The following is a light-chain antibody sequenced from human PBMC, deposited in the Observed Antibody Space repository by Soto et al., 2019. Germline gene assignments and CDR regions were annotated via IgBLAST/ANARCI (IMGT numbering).Light chain of an antibody. CDR1: SSDVGGYNY. CDR3: SSYTSSTPYV. Sequence: QSVLTQPASVSGSPGQSITISCTGTSSDVGGYNYVSWYQQHPGKAPKLMIYEVSNRPSGVSNRLSGSKSGNTASLTISGLQAEDEADYYCSSYTSSTPYVSGTGTKVTVL. CDR2: EVS. J-gene: IGLJ1*01. V-gene: IGLV2-14*01.